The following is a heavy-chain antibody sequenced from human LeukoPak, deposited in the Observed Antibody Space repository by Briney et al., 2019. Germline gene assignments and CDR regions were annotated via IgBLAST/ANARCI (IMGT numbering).Heavy chain of an antibody. CDR2: INHSGRT. V-gene: IGHV4-34*01. D-gene: IGHD2-2*01. Sequence: PSETLSLTSAVYGGSFSGYYWSWIRQPPGKGREWIGEINHSGRTNYNPSLKRRVTISVDTSKTQFSLKLSSVTAADTAVYYCARGRNTSTRGGYYFDYWGQGTLVTVSS. J-gene: IGHJ4*02. CDR1: GGSFSGYY. CDR3: ARGRNTSTRGGYYFDY.